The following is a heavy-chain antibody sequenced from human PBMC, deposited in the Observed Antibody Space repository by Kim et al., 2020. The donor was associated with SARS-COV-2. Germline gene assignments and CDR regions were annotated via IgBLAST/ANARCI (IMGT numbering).Heavy chain of an antibody. CDR2: ISSSSSYI. Sequence: GGSLRLSCAASGFTFSSYSMNWVRQAPGKGLEWVSSISSSSSYIYYADSVKGRFTISRDNAKNSLYLQMNSLRAEDTAVYYCARAPNLASQLWFGELSYRSKYYFDYWGQGTLVTVSS. V-gene: IGHV3-21*01. D-gene: IGHD3-10*01. CDR1: GFTFSSYS. CDR3: ARAPNLASQLWFGELSYRSKYYFDY. J-gene: IGHJ4*02.